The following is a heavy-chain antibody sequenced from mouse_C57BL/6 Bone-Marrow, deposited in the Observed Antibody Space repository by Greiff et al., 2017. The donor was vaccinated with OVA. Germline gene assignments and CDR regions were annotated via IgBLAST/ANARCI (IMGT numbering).Heavy chain of an antibody. CDR3: ARLGITTVVAKGDY. CDR2: T. Sequence: TDYNQKFKGKATLTVNKSSSTAYMELRSLTSEDSAVYYCARLGITTVVAKGDYWGQGTTLTVSS. D-gene: IGHD1-1*01. V-gene: IGHV1-22*01. J-gene: IGHJ2*01.